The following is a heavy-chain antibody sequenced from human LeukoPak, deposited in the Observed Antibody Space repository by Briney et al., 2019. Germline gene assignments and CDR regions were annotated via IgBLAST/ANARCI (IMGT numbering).Heavy chain of an antibody. J-gene: IGHJ4*02. CDR2: INPNSGGT. CDR1: GYTFTGYY. V-gene: IGHV1-2*02. Sequence: GASVKVSCKASGYTFTGYYMHWVRQAPGQGLEWMGWINPNSGGTNYAQKFQGRVTMTRDTSISTAYMELSRLRSDDTAVYYCARAERGIAVAGTFDYWGQGTLVTVSS. CDR3: ARAERGIAVAGTFDY. D-gene: IGHD6-19*01.